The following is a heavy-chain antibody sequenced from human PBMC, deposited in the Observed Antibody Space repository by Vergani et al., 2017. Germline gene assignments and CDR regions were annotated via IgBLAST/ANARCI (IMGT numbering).Heavy chain of an antibody. CDR2: IIPIFGTA. J-gene: IGHJ4*02. Sequence: QVQLVQSGAEVKKPGSSVKVSCKASGGTFSSYAISWVRQAPGQGLEWMGGIIPIFGTANYAQKFQGRVTITADESTSTAYMELSSLRSEDTAVYYCARDIPRDYYDSSGYYSPGYFDYWGQGTLVTVSS. CDR3: ARDIPRDYYDSSGYYSPGYFDY. D-gene: IGHD3-22*01. CDR1: GGTFSSYA. V-gene: IGHV1-69*01.